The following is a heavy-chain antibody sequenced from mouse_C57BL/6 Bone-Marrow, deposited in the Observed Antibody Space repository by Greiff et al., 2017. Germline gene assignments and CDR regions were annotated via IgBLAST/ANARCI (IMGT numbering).Heavy chain of an antibody. CDR3: TNYYYGSSYVRSTYAMDY. CDR1: GYTFTDYE. Sequence: QVHVKQSGAELVRPGASVTLSCKASGYTFTDYEMHWVKQTPVHGLEWIGAIDPETGGTAYNQKFKGKAILTADKSSSTAYMELRSLTSEDSAVYYCTNYYYGSSYVRSTYAMDYWGQGTSVTVSS. CDR2: IDPETGGT. D-gene: IGHD1-1*01. V-gene: IGHV1-15*01. J-gene: IGHJ4*01.